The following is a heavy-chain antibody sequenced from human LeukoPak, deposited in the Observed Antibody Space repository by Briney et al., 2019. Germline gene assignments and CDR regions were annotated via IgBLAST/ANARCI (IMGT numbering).Heavy chain of an antibody. CDR2: INPNSGGT. CDR1: GYTFTGYY. D-gene: IGHD3-10*01. Sequence: ASVKVSCKASGYTFTGYYMHWVRQAPGQGLEWMGWINPNSGGTNYAQKFQGRVTMTRDTSISTAYMELSRLRSDDTAVYYCARGRVRDYYGSGSYYSRYYYYMDVWGKGTTVTVSS. J-gene: IGHJ6*03. V-gene: IGHV1-2*02. CDR3: ARGRVRDYYGSGSYYSRYYYYMDV.